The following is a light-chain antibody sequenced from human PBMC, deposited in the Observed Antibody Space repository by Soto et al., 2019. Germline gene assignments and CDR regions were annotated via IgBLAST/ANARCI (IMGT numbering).Light chain of an antibody. Sequence: EIVLTQSPATLSLSPGERATLSCRASQSVRSYLTWYQQKPGQAPRHLIYDASNRATGIPARFSGSGSGTDFTLTISSLEPEDFAVYYCQHRSSWPLTFGGGTKVEIK. CDR2: DAS. J-gene: IGKJ4*01. CDR1: QSVRSY. V-gene: IGKV3-11*01. CDR3: QHRSSWPLT.